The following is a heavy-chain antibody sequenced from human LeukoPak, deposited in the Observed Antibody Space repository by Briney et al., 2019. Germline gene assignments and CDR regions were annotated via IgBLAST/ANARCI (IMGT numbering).Heavy chain of an antibody. CDR3: VRGWFGPDY. D-gene: IGHD2-15*01. Sequence: GGSLRLSCAASGFTFSGNWMHWVRQAPGKGLEWISRIDNDGSSTVYADFAESRFTITRENAENTLYLQMSSLRVEDTAVYYCVRGWFGPDYWGQGTLVTVSS. J-gene: IGHJ4*02. CDR2: IDNDGSST. CDR1: GFTFSGNW. V-gene: IGHV3-74*01.